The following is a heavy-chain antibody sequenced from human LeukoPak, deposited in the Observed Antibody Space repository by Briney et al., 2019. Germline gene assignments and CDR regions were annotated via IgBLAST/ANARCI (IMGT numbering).Heavy chain of an antibody. CDR3: ARSYYGSGSYYNPAFDY. Sequence: GASVKVSCKASGGTFSSYAISWVRQAPGQGLEWMGRIIPILGIANYAQKFQGRVTITADKSTSTAYMELSSLRSEDTAVYYCARSYYGSGSYYNPAFDYWGQGTLVTVSS. D-gene: IGHD3-10*01. J-gene: IGHJ4*02. V-gene: IGHV1-69*04. CDR1: GGTFSSYA. CDR2: IIPILGIA.